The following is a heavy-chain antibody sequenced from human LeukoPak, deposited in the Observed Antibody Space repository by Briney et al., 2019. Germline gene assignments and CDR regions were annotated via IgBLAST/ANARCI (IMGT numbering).Heavy chain of an antibody. V-gene: IGHV3-30*18. CDR1: GFTFSSHG. Sequence: GGSLRLSCAASGFTFSSHGMHWVRQAPGKGLEWVAVISYDENNKYYADSVKGRFTISRDNAKSSLYLQMNSLRAEDTALYYCAKDRIGKNYGDYDSIDYWGQGTLVTISS. D-gene: IGHD4-17*01. J-gene: IGHJ4*02. CDR2: ISYDENNK. CDR3: AKDRIGKNYGDYDSIDY.